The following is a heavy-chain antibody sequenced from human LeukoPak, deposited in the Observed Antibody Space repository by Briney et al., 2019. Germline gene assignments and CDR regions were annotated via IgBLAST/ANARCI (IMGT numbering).Heavy chain of an antibody. CDR1: GFTFSDYY. J-gene: IGHJ4*02. CDR3: ARVGYYEGYFDY. V-gene: IGHV3-11*06. D-gene: IGHD3-22*01. Sequence: GGSLRLSCAASGFTFSDYYMSWIRQAPGKGLEWISYISGRGSHTNYADSVKGRFTISRDNAKSSLYLQMNSLRDEDTAVYYCARVGYYEGYFDYWGQGTLVTVSS. CDR2: ISGRGSHT.